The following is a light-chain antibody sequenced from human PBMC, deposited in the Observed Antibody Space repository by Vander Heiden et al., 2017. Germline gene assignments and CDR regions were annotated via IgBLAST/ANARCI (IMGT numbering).Light chain of an antibody. CDR3: QQYSSYSWT. Sequence: DIQMTQSPSTLSASVGDRVTITCRASQSISRCLAWYQQKPGKAPDLLIYKASNLRSGVPPRFSGSGSGTEFTLTISSLQPDDFATYYCQQYSSYSWTFGQGTKVEIK. CDR1: QSISRC. J-gene: IGKJ1*01. V-gene: IGKV1-5*03. CDR2: KAS.